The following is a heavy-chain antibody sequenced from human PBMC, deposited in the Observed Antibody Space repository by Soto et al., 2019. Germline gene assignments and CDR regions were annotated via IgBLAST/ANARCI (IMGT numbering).Heavy chain of an antibody. CDR3: ARVPDR. J-gene: IGHJ5*02. D-gene: IGHD2-2*01. CDR2: IYHSVST. CDR1: GGSISSGGYS. V-gene: IGHV4-30-2*01. Sequence: QLQLQESGSGLVKPSQTLSLTCAVSGGSISSGGYSWSWILQPPGPRLEWIGYIYHSVSTYYNPSLKSRVTISVDRSKHQFSLKLSSVTAADTAVYYWARVPDRWGQGTLVTVSS.